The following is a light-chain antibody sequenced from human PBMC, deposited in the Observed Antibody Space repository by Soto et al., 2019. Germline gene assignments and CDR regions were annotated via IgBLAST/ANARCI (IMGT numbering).Light chain of an antibody. CDR3: QQNYTTPWT. J-gene: IGKJ1*01. V-gene: IGKV1-39*01. CDR1: QSITNY. Sequence: IQMTQSPSSLSASVGDRVTISCRASQSITNYLNWYQQRPGKAPKLLIYAASSLQGGVPSRFSGGGSGTDFTLTISSLQVEDFATYHCQQNYTTPWTFGQGTKVEFK. CDR2: AAS.